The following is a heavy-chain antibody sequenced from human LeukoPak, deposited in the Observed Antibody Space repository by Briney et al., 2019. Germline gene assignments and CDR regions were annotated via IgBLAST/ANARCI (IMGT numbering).Heavy chain of an antibody. V-gene: IGHV4-59*08. CDR1: GFTFSNHW. CDR2: IYYSGST. D-gene: IGHD3-3*01. CDR3: ARHLTIFGVVFDY. J-gene: IGHJ4*02. Sequence: LRLSCAASGFTFSNHWMSWVRQAPGKGLEWIGYIYYSGSTNYNPSLKSRVTISVDTSKNQFSLKLSSVTAADTAVYYCARHLTIFGVVFDYWGQGTLVTVSS.